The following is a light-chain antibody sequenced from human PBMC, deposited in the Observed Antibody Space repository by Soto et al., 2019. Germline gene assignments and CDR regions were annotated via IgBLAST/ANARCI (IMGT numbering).Light chain of an antibody. CDR1: SSDVGGYKY. CDR2: EVS. Sequence: QAAGTESAWVTGSPGEAITISCTGTSSDVGGYKYVSWYQQHPGKAPKLMIYEVSNRPSGVSNRFSGSKSGNTASLTISGLQAEDEADYYCSSYTSSSTPYVFGTGTKVT. CDR3: SSYTSSSTPYV. V-gene: IGLV2-14*01. J-gene: IGLJ1*01.